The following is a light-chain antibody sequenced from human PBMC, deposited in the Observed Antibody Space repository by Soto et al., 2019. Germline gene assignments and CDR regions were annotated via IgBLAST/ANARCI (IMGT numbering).Light chain of an antibody. CDR1: QSVSRY. CDR2: DAS. J-gene: IGKJ4*01. CDR3: QHRSNWPPT. Sequence: EIVLTQSPGTLSLSPGERATLSCRASQSVSRYLAWYQQKPGQAPRLLIYDASIRATGIPAWFSGSGSGTDFTLTISSLEPEDFAVYYCQHRSNWPPTFGGGTKVEIK. V-gene: IGKV3-11*01.